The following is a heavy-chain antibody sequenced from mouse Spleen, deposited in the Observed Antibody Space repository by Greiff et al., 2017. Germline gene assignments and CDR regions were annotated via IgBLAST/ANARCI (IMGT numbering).Heavy chain of an antibody. CDR2: IDPETGGT. D-gene: IGHD1-2*01. CDR3: TIPLLLRLRAGFAY. CDR1: GYTFTDYE. J-gene: IGHJ3*01. V-gene: IGHV1-15*01. Sequence: QVQLQQSGAELVRPGASVTLSCKASGYTFTDYEMHWVKQTPVHGLEWIGAIDPETGGTAYNQKFKGKAILTADKSSSTAYMELRSLTSEDSAVYYCTIPLLLRLRAGFAYWGQGTLVTVSA.